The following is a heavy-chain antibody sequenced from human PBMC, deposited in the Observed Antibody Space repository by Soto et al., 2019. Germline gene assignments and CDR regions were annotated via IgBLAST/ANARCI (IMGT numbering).Heavy chain of an antibody. Sequence: GGSLRLSCAIFESTVSRDWMNWVRQAPGKGLEWVAHINQDGSEKYYVDSVKGRFTISRDNAKKSLYLQMNSLRAEDTAVYYCAKVLQYYDTPYGLDVWGQGTTVTGSS. CDR2: INQDGSEK. V-gene: IGHV3-7*03. J-gene: IGHJ6*02. CDR1: ESTVSRDW. D-gene: IGHD3-22*01. CDR3: AKVLQYYDTPYGLDV.